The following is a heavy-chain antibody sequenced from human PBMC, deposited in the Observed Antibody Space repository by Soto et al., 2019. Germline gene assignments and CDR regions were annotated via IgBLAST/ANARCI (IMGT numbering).Heavy chain of an antibody. CDR3: ARVPHYDFWSWFDP. J-gene: IGHJ5*02. D-gene: IGHD3-3*01. CDR1: AGSIISVGYS. Sequence: TLSLTGAVSAGSIISVGYSWSCIRQPPGKGLEWIGYIYHSGSTYYNPALKSRVTISVDRYKNQFSLKLSSVTAADTAVYYCARVPHYDFWSWFDPWGQGTLVTVSS. V-gene: IGHV4-30-2*01. CDR2: IYHSGST.